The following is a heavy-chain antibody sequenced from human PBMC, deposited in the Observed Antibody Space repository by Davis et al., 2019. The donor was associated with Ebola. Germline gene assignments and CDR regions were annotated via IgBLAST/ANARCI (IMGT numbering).Heavy chain of an antibody. CDR3: ARDYGWGFDY. CDR1: GFTFSDYW. Sequence: PGGSLRLSCEASGFTFSDYWKSWVRQAPGKGPEWVANVRVDGSEKYYVDSVRGRFTISRDNAKNSLYLQMNSLRPEDTAVYYCARDYGWGFDYWGQGTLVTVST. J-gene: IGHJ4*02. V-gene: IGHV3-7*03. D-gene: IGHD3-16*01. CDR2: VRVDGSEK.